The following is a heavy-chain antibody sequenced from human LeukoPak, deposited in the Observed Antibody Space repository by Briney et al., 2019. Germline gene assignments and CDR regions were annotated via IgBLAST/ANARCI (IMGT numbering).Heavy chain of an antibody. CDR3: ARDCSGGSCYGESPRVLSFDY. CDR2: TYYRSKWYN. D-gene: IGHD2-15*01. Sequence: SQTLSLTCAISGDSVSSNSAAWNWISQSPSRGLEWLGRTYYRSKWYNDYAVSVKSRITINPDTSKNQFSLQLNSGTPEDTAVYYCARDCSGGSCYGESPRVLSFDYWGQGTLVTVSS. V-gene: IGHV6-1*01. J-gene: IGHJ4*02. CDR1: GDSVSSNSAA.